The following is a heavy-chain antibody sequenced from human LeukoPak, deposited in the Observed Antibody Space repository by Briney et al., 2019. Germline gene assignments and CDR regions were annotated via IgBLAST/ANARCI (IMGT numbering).Heavy chain of an antibody. Sequence: SETLSLTCAVYGGSFSGYYWTWIRQPPGKGLEWLGEINHSGSTNYNPSLKSRVSISVDKSKNQFSLKLSSVTAADTAVYYCARDSPGVHSSGYNWFDPWGQGTLVTVSS. D-gene: IGHD3-22*01. CDR2: INHSGST. J-gene: IGHJ5*02. V-gene: IGHV4-34*01. CDR1: GGSFSGYY. CDR3: ARDSPGVHSSGYNWFDP.